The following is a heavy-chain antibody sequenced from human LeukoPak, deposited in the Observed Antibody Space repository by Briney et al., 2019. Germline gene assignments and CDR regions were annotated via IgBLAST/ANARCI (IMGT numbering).Heavy chain of an antibody. J-gene: IGHJ4*02. CDR1: GASISSYY. CDR2: IYYNAGT. V-gene: IGHV4-59*08. D-gene: IGHD6-19*01. CDR3: ARQGITVAGSAYFDY. Sequence: PSETLSLTCAVSGASISSYYWSWIRQPPGKGLEGIGYIYYNAGTNYNPSLKSRVTISVDTSKSQFSLKLSSVTAADTAVYYCARQGITVAGSAYFDYWGQGTLVTVSS.